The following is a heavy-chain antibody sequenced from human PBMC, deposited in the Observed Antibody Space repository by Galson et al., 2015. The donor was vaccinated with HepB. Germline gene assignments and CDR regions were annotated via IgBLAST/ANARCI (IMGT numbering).Heavy chain of an antibody. CDR2: IKQDGSEK. CDR1: GFTFSSYW. V-gene: IGHV3-7*03. J-gene: IGHJ6*02. CDR3: ARDSSSWYYDYGMDV. D-gene: IGHD6-13*01. Sequence: SLRLSCAASGFTFSSYWMSWVRQAPGKGLEWVANIKQDGSEKYYVDSVKGRFTISRDNAKNSLYLQMNSLRAEDTAVYYCARDSSSWYYDYGMDVWGQGTTVTVSS.